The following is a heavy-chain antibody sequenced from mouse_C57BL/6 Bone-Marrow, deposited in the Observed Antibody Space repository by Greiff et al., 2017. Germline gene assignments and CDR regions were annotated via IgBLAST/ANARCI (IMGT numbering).Heavy chain of an antibody. CDR2: IDPETGGT. CDR3: TRSPYYYGSIYYAMDY. CDR1: GYTFTDYE. D-gene: IGHD1-1*01. J-gene: IGHJ4*01. Sequence: VQLQQSGAELVRPGASVTLSCKASGYTFTDYEMHWVKQTPVHGLEWIGAIDPETGGTAYNQKFKGKAILTAYKSSSTAYMELRSLTSEYSAVYYCTRSPYYYGSIYYAMDYWGQGTSVTVSS. V-gene: IGHV1-15*01.